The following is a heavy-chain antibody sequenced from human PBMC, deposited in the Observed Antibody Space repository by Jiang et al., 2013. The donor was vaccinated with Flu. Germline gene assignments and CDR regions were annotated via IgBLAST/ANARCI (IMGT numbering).Heavy chain of an antibody. J-gene: IGHJ4*02. V-gene: IGHV6-1*01. CDR3: ARGDKAAAGLRLYYFDY. CDR2: TYYRSKWYN. D-gene: IGHD6-13*01. Sequence: NSAAWNWIRQSPSRGLEWLGRTYYRSKWYNDYAVSVKSRITINPDTSKNQFSLQLNSVTPEDTAVYYCARGDKAAAGLRLYYFDYWGQGTLVTVSS. CDR1: NSAA.